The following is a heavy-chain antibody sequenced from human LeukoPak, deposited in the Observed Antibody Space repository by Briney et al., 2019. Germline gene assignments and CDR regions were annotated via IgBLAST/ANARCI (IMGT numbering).Heavy chain of an antibody. CDR3: ARVWGGRWFDP. J-gene: IGHJ5*02. V-gene: IGHV4-39*01. CDR2: IYYSGST. D-gene: IGHD7-27*01. Sequence: ASETLSLTCTVSGGSISSSSYYWGWIRQPPGKGLEWIGSIYYSGSTYYNPSLKSRVTISVDTSKNQFSLKLSSVTAADTAVYYCARVWGGRWFDPWGQGTLVTVSS. CDR1: GGSISSSSYY.